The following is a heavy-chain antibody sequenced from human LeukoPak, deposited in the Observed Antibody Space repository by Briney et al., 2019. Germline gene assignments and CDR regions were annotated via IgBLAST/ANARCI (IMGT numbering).Heavy chain of an antibody. V-gene: IGHV1-69*13. D-gene: IGHD3-10*01. Sequence: ASVKVSCKASGYTFTGYYMHWVRQAPGQGLEWMGGIIPIYATRDYAQKFQGRVTITADESTSTAYMELGSLRFEDTAVYYCARGFWEVKVREGGGEDNYYYYMDIWGKGTTVTISS. CDR1: GYTFTGYY. CDR2: IIPIYATR. J-gene: IGHJ6*03. CDR3: ARGFWEVKVREGGGEDNYYYYMDI.